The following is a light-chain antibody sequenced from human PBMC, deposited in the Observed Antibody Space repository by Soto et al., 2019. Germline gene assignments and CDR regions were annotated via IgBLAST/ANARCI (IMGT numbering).Light chain of an antibody. CDR1: QSVGDY. CDR2: DAS. CDR3: QQYGDSPLT. V-gene: IGKV3-11*01. Sequence: PGERATLSCRASQSVGDYLGWYQQKPGQAPRLLIYDASQRATGVPARFSASGSGTDFTLTISSLEPEDFAVYYCQQYGDSPLTFGQGTKVDIK. J-gene: IGKJ1*01.